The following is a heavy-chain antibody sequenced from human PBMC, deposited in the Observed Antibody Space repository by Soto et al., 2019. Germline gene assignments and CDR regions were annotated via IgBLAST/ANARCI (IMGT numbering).Heavy chain of an antibody. CDR1: GGSFSGYY. V-gene: IGHV4-34*01. D-gene: IGHD1-26*01. CDR3: ARVRSGSYRNFDY. Sequence: SETLSLTCAVYGGSFSGYYWSWIRQPPGKGLEWIGEINHSGSTNYNPSLKSRVTISVDTSKNQFSLKLSSVTAADTAVYYCARVRSGSYRNFDYWGQGTLVTVSS. J-gene: IGHJ4*02. CDR2: INHSGST.